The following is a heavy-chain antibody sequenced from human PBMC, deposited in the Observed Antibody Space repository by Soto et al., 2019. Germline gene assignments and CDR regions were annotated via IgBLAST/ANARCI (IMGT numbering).Heavy chain of an antibody. CDR1: GGSVSSSSYY. D-gene: IGHD1-26*01. CDR3: GGGWRRGSYSFHH. CDR2: IYYSGST. V-gene: IGHV4-61*01. Sequence: QVQLQESGPGLVKPSETLSLTCTVSGGSVSSSSYYWNWIRQPPGKGLEYIGYIYYSGSTNYNPSLNGRGTIRGDTAKTLFSLGLSSVTVADRAVYYGGGGWRRGSYSFHHGAQGTLVTVSP. J-gene: IGHJ1*01.